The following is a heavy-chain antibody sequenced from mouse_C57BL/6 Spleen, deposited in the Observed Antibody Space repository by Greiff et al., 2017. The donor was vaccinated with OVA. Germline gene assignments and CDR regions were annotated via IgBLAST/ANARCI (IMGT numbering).Heavy chain of an antibody. D-gene: IGHD1-1*01. CDR3: ARLVYYGSSYGYAMDY. V-gene: IGHV1-42*01. J-gene: IGHJ4*01. Sequence: EVKLMESGPELVKPGASVKISCKASGYSFTGYYMNWVKQSPEKSLEWIGEINPSTGGTTYNQKFKAKATLTVDKSSSTAYMQLKSLTSEDSAVYYCARLVYYGSSYGYAMDYWGQGTSVTVSS. CDR1: GYSFTGYY. CDR2: INPSTGGT.